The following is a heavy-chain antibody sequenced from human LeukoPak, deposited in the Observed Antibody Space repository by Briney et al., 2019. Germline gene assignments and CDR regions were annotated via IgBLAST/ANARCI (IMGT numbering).Heavy chain of an antibody. D-gene: IGHD3-10*01. CDR3: ARGFVYYGSGSPLTQYYYYCMDV. Sequence: PSHTLSPAFTVAGRSLSTTYWGWIRQPPGKGLEWIGYIYYSGSTTSNPSLKSRAPLSVDTSKNHFSLKLISVPPADTAVYYCARGFVYYGSGSPLTQYYYYCMDVWGKGTTVTVSS. J-gene: IGHJ6*03. V-gene: IGHV4-59*07. CDR2: IYYSGST. CDR1: GRSLSTTY.